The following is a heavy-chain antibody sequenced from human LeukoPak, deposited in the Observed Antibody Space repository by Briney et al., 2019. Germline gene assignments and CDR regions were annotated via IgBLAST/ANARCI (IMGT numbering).Heavy chain of an antibody. V-gene: IGHV3-9*01. Sequence: HTGGSLRLSCAASGFTFDDYAMHWVRQAPGKGLEWVSGISWNSGSIGYADSVKGRFTISRDNAKNSLYLQMNSLRAEDTAVYYCARDPRWGQGTLVTVSS. CDR2: ISWNSGSI. CDR1: GFTFDDYA. J-gene: IGHJ4*02. CDR3: ARDPR.